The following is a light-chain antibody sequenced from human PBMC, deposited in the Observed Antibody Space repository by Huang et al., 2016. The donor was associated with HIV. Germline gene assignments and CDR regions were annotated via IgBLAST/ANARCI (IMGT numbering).Light chain of an antibody. V-gene: IGKV2-28*01. J-gene: IGKJ3*01. Sequence: EIVMTQSPLSLPVTPGEPASISCRSSQSLLHTNGYNYLDWYLQKPGQSPQLLIYFGSNRASGVPDRFSGSGSGTDFTLKISRVEAEDVGVYYCMQNLQTLPFTFGPGTKVDIK. CDR3: MQNLQTLPFT. CDR2: FGS. CDR1: QSLLHTNGYNY.